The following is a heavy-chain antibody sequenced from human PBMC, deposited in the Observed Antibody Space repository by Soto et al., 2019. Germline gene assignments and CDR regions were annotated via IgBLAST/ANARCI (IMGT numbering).Heavy chain of an antibody. CDR1: GYSFTSYW. CDR2: IYPGDSDT. Sequence: GESLKISCKGSGYSFTSYWIGWVRQMPGKGLEWMGIIYPGDSDTRYSPSFQGQVTISADKSISTAYLQWSSLKASDTAMYYCARCHYDYVWGSYRYTRPYYYGMDVWGQGTTVTVSS. CDR3: ARCHYDYVWGSYRYTRPYYYGMDV. V-gene: IGHV5-51*01. D-gene: IGHD3-16*02. J-gene: IGHJ6*02.